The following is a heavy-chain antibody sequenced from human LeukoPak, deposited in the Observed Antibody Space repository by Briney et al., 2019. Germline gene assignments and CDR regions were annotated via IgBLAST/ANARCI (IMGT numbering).Heavy chain of an antibody. CDR1: GGSISSGSYY. Sequence: SQTLSLTCTVSGGSISSGSYYWSWIRQPAGKGLEWIGRIYTSGSTNYNPSLKSRVTISVDTSKNQFSLKLSSVTAADTAVYYCARIPPRTAMGPFDYWGQGTLVTVSS. CDR3: ARIPPRTAMGPFDY. J-gene: IGHJ4*02. D-gene: IGHD5-18*01. CDR2: IYTSGST. V-gene: IGHV4-61*02.